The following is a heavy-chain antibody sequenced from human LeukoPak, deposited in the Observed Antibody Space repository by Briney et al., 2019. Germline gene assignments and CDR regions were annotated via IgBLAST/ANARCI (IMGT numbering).Heavy chain of an antibody. CDR3: ARGAGSSPLGY. D-gene: IGHD6-13*01. J-gene: IGHJ4*02. V-gene: IGHV3-66*01. CDR2: IYSGSNT. CDR1: GFIVSSNS. Sequence: GGSLRLSCAASGFIVSSNSMSWVRQAPGKGLEWVSIIYSGSNTYYADSVKGRFTISKDTSKNTLDLQMNSLSVEDTAVYYCARGAGSSPLGYWGQGTLVTVSS.